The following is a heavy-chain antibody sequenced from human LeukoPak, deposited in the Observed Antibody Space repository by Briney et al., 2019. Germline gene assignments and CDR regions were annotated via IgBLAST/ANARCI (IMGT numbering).Heavy chain of an antibody. J-gene: IGHJ4*02. CDR2: INPNSGGT. D-gene: IGHD1-26*01. CDR1: GYTFTGYY. Sequence: ASVKVSCKASGYTFTGYYMHWVRQAPGQGLEWLGWINPNSGGTNYAQKFQGRVTMTRDTSISTAYMELSRLRSDDTAVYYCARENPQLATTDYWGQGTLVTVSS. CDR3: ARENPQLATTDY. V-gene: IGHV1-2*02.